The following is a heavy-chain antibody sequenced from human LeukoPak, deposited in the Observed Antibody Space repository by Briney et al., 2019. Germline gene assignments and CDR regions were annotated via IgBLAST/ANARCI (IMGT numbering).Heavy chain of an antibody. CDR1: GGPISSYY. D-gene: IGHD5-18*01. V-gene: IGHV4-4*07. CDR2: ISTSGST. CDR3: AGYSYGQGGI. Sequence: SETLSLTCTVSGGPISSYYWSWIRQPAGKGLEWIGRISTSGSTDYNPSLKSRVTMSVDTSKNQFSLKVSSVTAADTAVYYCAGYSYGQGGILGQGTRVTVSS. J-gene: IGHJ3*02.